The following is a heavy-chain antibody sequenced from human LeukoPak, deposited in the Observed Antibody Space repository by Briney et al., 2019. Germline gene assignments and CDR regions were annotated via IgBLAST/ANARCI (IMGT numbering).Heavy chain of an antibody. J-gene: IGHJ4*02. Sequence: GGSLRLSCAASGFTFSSYAMHRVRQAPGTGLEWVAVISYDGSNKYYADSVKGRFTISRDNSKNTLYLQMNSLRAEDTAVYYCAREMGYYDSSGYYYSFDYWGQGTLVTVSS. CDR2: ISYDGSNK. CDR1: GFTFSSYA. CDR3: AREMGYYDSSGYYYSFDY. D-gene: IGHD3-22*01. V-gene: IGHV3-30*04.